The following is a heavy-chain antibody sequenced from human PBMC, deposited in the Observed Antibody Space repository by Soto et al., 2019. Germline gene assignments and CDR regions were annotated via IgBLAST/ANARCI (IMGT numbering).Heavy chain of an antibody. CDR2: LNTYGNT. D-gene: IGHD1-7*01. Sequence: PSETLSLTCTVSGGSISSYRWSWIRQPAGKGLEWIGRLNTYGNTHYNPSLKSRVTVSVDTSRNQFFLTLRSVTAADSAVYHCGRESGETWDYEASWGQGIPVTVSS. V-gene: IGHV4-4*07. CDR1: GGSISSYR. J-gene: IGHJ5*02. CDR3: GRESGETWDYEAS.